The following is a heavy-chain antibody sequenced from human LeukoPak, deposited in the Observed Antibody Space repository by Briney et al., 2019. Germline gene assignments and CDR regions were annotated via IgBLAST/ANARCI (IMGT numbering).Heavy chain of an antibody. CDR1: GFTFSSYS. D-gene: IGHD3-22*01. CDR2: ISSSSSTI. J-gene: IGHJ4*02. Sequence: GGSLRLSCAASGFTFSSYSMNWVRQAPGKGLEWVSYISSSSSTIYYADSVKGRFTISRDDAKNSLYLQMNSLRAEDTAVYYCARSITMIVVVNPFDYWGQGTLVTVSS. V-gene: IGHV3-48*01. CDR3: ARSITMIVVVNPFDY.